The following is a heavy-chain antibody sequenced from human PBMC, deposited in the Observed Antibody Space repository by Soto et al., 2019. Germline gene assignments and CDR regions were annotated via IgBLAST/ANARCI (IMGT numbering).Heavy chain of an antibody. J-gene: IGHJ6*02. Sequence: SETLSLTCTVSGGSISSGDYYWSWIRQPPGKGLEWIGYIYYSGSTYYNPSLKSRVTISVDTSKNQFSLKLSSVTAADTAVYYCARAVFCSGGSCYLAHYYYYYGMDVWGQGTTVTVSS. CDR1: GGSISSGDYY. D-gene: IGHD2-15*01. CDR3: ARAVFCSGGSCYLAHYYYYYGMDV. V-gene: IGHV4-30-4*01. CDR2: IYYSGST.